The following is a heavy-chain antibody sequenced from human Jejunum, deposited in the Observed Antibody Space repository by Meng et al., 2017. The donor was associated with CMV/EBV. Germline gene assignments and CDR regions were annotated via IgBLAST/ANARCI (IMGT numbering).Heavy chain of an antibody. V-gene: IGHV3-74*01. J-gene: IGHJ4*02. CDR1: GFTFSRYW. Sequence: GSLRLSCAVSGFTFSRYWMHWVRQATGKGLVWVSHINSNGSKTNYADSVKGRFTISRDNAKNTLYLQMNSLRVEDTAVYYCARWVDYWGQGTLVTVSS. CDR3: ARWVDY. CDR2: INSNGSKT.